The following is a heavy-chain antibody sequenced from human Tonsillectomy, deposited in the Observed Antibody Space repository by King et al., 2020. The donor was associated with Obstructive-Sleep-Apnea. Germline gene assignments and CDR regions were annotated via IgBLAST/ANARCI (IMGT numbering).Heavy chain of an antibody. CDR2: IYYSGST. CDR3: ARVPYITGWSGWFDP. J-gene: IGHJ5*02. CDR1: GGSISSSSYY. V-gene: IGHV4-39*07. Sequence: QLQESGPGLVKPSETLSLTCTVSGGSISSSSYYWGWIRQPPGKGLEWIGSIYYSGSTNYNPSLKGRVTISIETPKNQFSLKLSSVTAADTAVYYCARVPYITGWSGWFDPWGQGTLVTVSS. D-gene: IGHD6-19*01.